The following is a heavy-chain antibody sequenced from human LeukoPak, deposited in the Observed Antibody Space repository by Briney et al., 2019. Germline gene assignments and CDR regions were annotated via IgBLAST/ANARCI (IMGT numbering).Heavy chain of an antibody. CDR1: GFTFSTYA. Sequence: GGSLRLSCAASGFTFSTYAMHWVRQAPGKGLEWVAFISSAGTTTYYADSVKGRFTISRDNSKNTLYLQMNSLRAEDTAVYYCYGSGSPALPEGWFDPWGQGTLVTVSS. D-gene: IGHD3-10*01. CDR2: ISSAGTTT. J-gene: IGHJ5*02. V-gene: IGHV3-30-3*01. CDR3: YGSGSPALPEGWFDP.